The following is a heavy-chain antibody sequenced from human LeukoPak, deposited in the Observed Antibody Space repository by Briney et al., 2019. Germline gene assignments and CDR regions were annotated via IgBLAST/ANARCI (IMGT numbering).Heavy chain of an antibody. CDR3: ASDNGAGYYYYLDV. Sequence: GGSLRLSCAASGVKVSSRYMSWVRQGPGRCREWVSVIYSCCSTYYADSVKGRFIISRYNLKNPVFLQVNSLRVEDTAVYYCASDNGAGYYYYLDVWGKGTTVTVSS. J-gene: IGHJ6*03. D-gene: IGHD6-19*01. CDR2: IYSCCST. V-gene: IGHV3-53*01. CDR1: GVKVSSRY.